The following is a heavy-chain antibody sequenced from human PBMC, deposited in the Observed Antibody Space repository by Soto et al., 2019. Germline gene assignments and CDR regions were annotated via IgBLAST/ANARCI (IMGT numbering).Heavy chain of an antibody. Sequence: SETLYLTCAVSGGSLSSSNWWTWVRQPPGKGLEWIGEISHSGSTTYNPSLKSRVTMSVDNSKNQFSLNLRSVTAADTAVYYCARLADYYQTFDYWGHGTLVTVS. V-gene: IGHV4-4*02. D-gene: IGHD3-9*01. CDR3: ARLADYYQTFDY. J-gene: IGHJ4*01. CDR1: GGSLSSSNW. CDR2: ISHSGST.